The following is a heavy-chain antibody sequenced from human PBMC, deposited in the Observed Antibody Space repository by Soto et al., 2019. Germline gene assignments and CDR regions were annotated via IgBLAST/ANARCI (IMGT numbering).Heavy chain of an antibody. Sequence: GSLRLSCAASGFTVSRDYMSWVRQAPGKGLEWVTVIWYDGSNKHYADSVKGRFTISRDNSKNMVSLQMNSLRVEDTAVYYCARGSPPDYWGQGTLVTVSS. V-gene: IGHV3-33*07. CDR2: IWYDGSNK. CDR1: GFTVSRDY. CDR3: ARGSPPDY. J-gene: IGHJ4*02.